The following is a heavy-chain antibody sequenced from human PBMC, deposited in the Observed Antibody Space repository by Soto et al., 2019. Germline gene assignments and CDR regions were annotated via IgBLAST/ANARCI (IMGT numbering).Heavy chain of an antibody. J-gene: IGHJ4*02. CDR1: GYTFTSYD. CDR3: ARGADRGVDY. Sequence: QVQLVQSGAEVRQPGASVKVSCKTSGYTFTSYDINWMRQATGQGLEWMGWVNPNSGNTRIVQNFQGRVTMTRDTSLGTVYMELSSLPSDDTAVYYCARGADRGVDYWGQGTLVTVSS. CDR2: VNPNSGNT. D-gene: IGHD3-16*02. V-gene: IGHV1-8*01.